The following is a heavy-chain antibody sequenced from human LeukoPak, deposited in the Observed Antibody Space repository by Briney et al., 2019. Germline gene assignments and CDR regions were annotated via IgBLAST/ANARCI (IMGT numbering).Heavy chain of an antibody. J-gene: IGHJ4*02. CDR1: GYTFTTYD. D-gene: IGHD2-15*01. Sequence: ASVKVSCKASGYTFTTYDINWVRQATGQGLEWMGWMNPNSGNTGFAQKFQGRVTMTRNTSISTAYMELTSLRSDDTAMYYCARGGVRCSGGSCYYSDYWGQGTLVTVSS. V-gene: IGHV1-8*01. CDR3: ARGGVRCSGGSCYYSDY. CDR2: MNPNSGNT.